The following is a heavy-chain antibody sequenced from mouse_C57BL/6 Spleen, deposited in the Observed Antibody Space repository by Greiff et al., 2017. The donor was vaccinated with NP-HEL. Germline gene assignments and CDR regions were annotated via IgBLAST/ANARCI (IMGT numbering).Heavy chain of an antibody. Sequence: DVHLVESGGGLVKPGGSLKLSCAASGFTFSSYAMSWVRQTPEKRLEWVATISDGGSYTYYPDNVKGRFTISRDNAKNNLYLQMSHLKSEDTAMYYCARSSYYYGSSEYYFDYWGQGTTLTVSS. D-gene: IGHD1-1*01. V-gene: IGHV5-4*01. CDR2: ISDGGSYT. CDR3: ARSSYYYGSSEYYFDY. CDR1: GFTFSSYA. J-gene: IGHJ2*01.